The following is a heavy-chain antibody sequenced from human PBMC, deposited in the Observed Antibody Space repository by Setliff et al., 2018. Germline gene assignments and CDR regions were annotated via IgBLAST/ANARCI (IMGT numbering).Heavy chain of an antibody. J-gene: IGHJ5*02. Sequence: SVKVSCKASGGSFSNYATIWVRQAPGQGPEWMGGIIPIYGSTNNAEKFQGRVTFSADESMSTVYMELSSLTSADTALYYCARDALYDSNDRNSFYGNWLDPWGQGTLVTVSS. CDR2: IIPIYGST. CDR1: GGSFSNYA. CDR3: ARDALYDSNDRNSFYGNWLDP. D-gene: IGHD3-22*01. V-gene: IGHV1-69*13.